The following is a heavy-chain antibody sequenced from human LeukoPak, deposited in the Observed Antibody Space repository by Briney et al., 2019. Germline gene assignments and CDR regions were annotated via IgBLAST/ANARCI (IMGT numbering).Heavy chain of an antibody. D-gene: IGHD3-22*01. CDR3: AKEDVVVITIRYFQH. J-gene: IGHJ1*01. V-gene: IGHV3-30*18. CDR2: ISYDGSNK. Sequence: HPGGSLRLSCAASGFTFSSYGMHWVRQAPGKGLEWVAVISYDGSNKYYADSVKGRFTISRDNSKNTLYLQMNSLRTEDTAIYYCAKEDVVVITIRYFQHWGQGTLVTVSS. CDR1: GFTFSSYG.